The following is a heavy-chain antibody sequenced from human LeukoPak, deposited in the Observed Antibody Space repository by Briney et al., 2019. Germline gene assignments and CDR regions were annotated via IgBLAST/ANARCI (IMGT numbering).Heavy chain of an antibody. CDR3: ARIVVVPALIDY. J-gene: IGHJ4*02. V-gene: IGHV5-51*01. CDR2: IYPGDSDT. D-gene: IGHD2-2*01. CDR1: GYSFTSYW. Sequence: GESLKISCXGSGYSFTSYWIGWVRQMSGKGLEWMRIIYPGDSDTRYSPSFQGQVTISADKSISTAYLQWSSLKASDTAMYYCARIVVVPALIDYWGQGTLVTVSS.